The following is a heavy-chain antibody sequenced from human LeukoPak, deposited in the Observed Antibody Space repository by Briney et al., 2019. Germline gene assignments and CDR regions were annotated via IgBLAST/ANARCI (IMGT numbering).Heavy chain of an antibody. Sequence: PGGSLRLSCAASGFTVSSNYMSWVRQAPGKGLEWVSVIYSGGSTYYADSVKGRFTISRDNSNSMLYLQMNSLRDEDTAVYYCAKSTGWYSSSWHSTDWGQGTLVTVSS. CDR1: GFTVSSNY. J-gene: IGHJ4*02. D-gene: IGHD6-13*01. CDR3: AKSTGWYSSSWHSTD. CDR2: IYSGGST. V-gene: IGHV3-53*01.